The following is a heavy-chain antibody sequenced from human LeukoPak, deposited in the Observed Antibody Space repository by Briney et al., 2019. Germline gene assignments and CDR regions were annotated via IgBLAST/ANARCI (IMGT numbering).Heavy chain of an antibody. CDR1: GFTFSSYA. D-gene: IGHD1-26*01. CDR2: ISYDGSNK. Sequence: GGSLRLSCAASGFTFSSYAMHWVRQAPGKGLEWVAVISYDGSNKYYADSVKGRFTISRDNSKNTLYLQMNSLRAEDTAVYYCAINRGSYHYFDYWGQGTLVTVSS. V-gene: IGHV3-30-3*01. J-gene: IGHJ4*02. CDR3: AINRGSYHYFDY.